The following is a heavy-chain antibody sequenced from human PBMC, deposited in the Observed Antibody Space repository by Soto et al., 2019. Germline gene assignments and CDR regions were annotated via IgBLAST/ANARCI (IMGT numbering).Heavy chain of an antibody. CDR3: ARDDSSSSDYYYYYGMDV. Sequence: GGSLRLSCASSGFTFSSYAMHWVRQAPGKGLEWVAVISYDGSNKYYADSVKGRFTISRDNSKNTLYLQMNSLRAEDTAVYYCARDDSSSSDYYYYYGMDVWGQGTTVTVSS. D-gene: IGHD6-6*01. CDR2: ISYDGSNK. J-gene: IGHJ6*02. V-gene: IGHV3-30-3*01. CDR1: GFTFSSYA.